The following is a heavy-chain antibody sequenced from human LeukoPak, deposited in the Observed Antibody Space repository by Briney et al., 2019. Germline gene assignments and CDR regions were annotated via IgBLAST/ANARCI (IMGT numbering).Heavy chain of an antibody. CDR2: ISYDGSNK. V-gene: IGHV3-30-3*01. D-gene: IGHD3-10*01. J-gene: IGHJ5*02. CDR3: ARGSSMGRNWFDP. CDR1: GFTFSSYA. Sequence: GGSLRLSCAASGFTFSSYAMHWVRQAPGKWLEWVAVISYDGSNKYYADSVKGRFTISRDNSKNTLYLQMNSLRAEDTAVYYCARGSSMGRNWFDPWGQGTLVTVSS.